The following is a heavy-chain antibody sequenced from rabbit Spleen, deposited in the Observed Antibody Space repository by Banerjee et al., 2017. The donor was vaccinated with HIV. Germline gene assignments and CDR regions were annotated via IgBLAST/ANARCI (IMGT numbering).Heavy chain of an antibody. CDR2: IDPVFGIT. CDR1: GFTLSSYY. J-gene: IGHJ4*01. CDR3: ARDYGGVPGFGFATDYYFNL. D-gene: IGHD6-1*01. V-gene: IGHV1S7*01. Sequence: HLKESGGGLVQPGGSLKLSCTASGFTLSSYYMNWVRQAPGKGLEWIGYIDPVFGITYYANWVNGRFSISRENAQNTVFLQMTSLTAADTATYFCARDYGGVPGFGFATDYYFNLWGPGTLVTVS.